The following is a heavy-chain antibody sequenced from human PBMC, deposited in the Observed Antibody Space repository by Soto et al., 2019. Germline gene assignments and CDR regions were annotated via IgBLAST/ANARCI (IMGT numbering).Heavy chain of an antibody. Sequence: PSETLSLTCTVSGGSISGYYWSWIRQPPGKGLEWIGYMYNTGSTVYNPSFKSRVTISVDTSKNQYSLKLNSVTAADTAVYYCARVLWGYCGTDCYPLDVWGQGTRVTVSS. CDR3: ARVLWGYCGTDCYPLDV. V-gene: IGHV4-59*01. D-gene: IGHD2-21*02. J-gene: IGHJ6*02. CDR1: GGSISGYY. CDR2: MYNTGST.